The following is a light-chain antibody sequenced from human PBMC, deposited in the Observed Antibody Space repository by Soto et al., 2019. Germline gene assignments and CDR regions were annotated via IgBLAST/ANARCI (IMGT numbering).Light chain of an antibody. CDR3: HQSVVSRWT. CDR1: QRTANSY. Sequence: EIVLTQSPVTLSVSPGERATLSCRTSQRTANSYFAWSQQKPGQAPRLLIYGTSSRAAGVPDRFTGSGSGTDFTLTISRLEPEDFAVYYCHQSVVSRWTFGQGTKVDIK. CDR2: GTS. V-gene: IGKV3-20*01. J-gene: IGKJ1*01.